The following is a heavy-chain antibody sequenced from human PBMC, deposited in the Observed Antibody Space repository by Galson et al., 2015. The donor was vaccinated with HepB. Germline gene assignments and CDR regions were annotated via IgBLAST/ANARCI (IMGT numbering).Heavy chain of an antibody. CDR1: GFSLTTSGVG. Sequence: PALVKPTQTLTLPCTFSGFSLTTSGVGVAWIRQPPGKALEWLSVIYWDDAKRYSPSLKSRLTITKDTSKNQVVLIMTDMDPSDTATYYCAHHNTSRGFDVWGQGAMVTVSS. V-gene: IGHV2-5*02. CDR3: AHHNTSRGFDV. CDR2: IYWDDAK. J-gene: IGHJ3*01. D-gene: IGHD2-2*02.